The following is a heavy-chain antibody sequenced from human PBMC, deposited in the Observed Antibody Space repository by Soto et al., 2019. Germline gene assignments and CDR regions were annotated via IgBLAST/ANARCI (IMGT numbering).Heavy chain of an antibody. J-gene: IGHJ4*02. Sequence: QVQLVQSGAEVKKPESSVKVSCKAPGGTFSTYDISWVRQAPGQGLEWMGGIIPMFGTANYAQRFQDRVTITSGQATNTVYMELSSLVSEDTAVYFCASGIQPWLRRINNGYSGWGQGTLVTVSS. CDR1: GGTFSTYD. D-gene: IGHD5-12*01. V-gene: IGHV1-69*05. CDR3: ASGIQPWLRRINNGYSG. CDR2: IIPMFGTA.